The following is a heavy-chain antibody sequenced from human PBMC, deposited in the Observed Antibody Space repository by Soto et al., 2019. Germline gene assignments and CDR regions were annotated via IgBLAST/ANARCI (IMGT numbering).Heavy chain of an antibody. D-gene: IGHD1-26*01. CDR3: AKEVGLNYYYGVDV. V-gene: IGHV3-23*01. CDR2: ISGSGGST. CDR1: GFTFSSYA. Sequence: EVQLLESGGGMVQPGGSLRLSCAASGFTFSSYAMTWVRQAPGKGLEWVSAISGSGGSTYYADSVKGRFTISRDNSKNTLYLQMNSLRAEDTAVYYCAKEVGLNYYYGVDVWGQVTTVTVSS. J-gene: IGHJ6*02.